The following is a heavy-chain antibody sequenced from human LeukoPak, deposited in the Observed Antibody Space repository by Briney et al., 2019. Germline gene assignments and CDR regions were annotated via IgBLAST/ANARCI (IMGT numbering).Heavy chain of an antibody. CDR1: GGTFSSTT. CDR3: ARGWLAETTVVTPYNY. Sequence: SVKVSCKASGGTFSSTTINWVRQAPGHGLEWMGGITPIFRTPNYAQKFQGRVTITAVESMSTAYMELSSLRSEDTAVYYCARGWLAETTVVTPYNYWGQGTLVTVSS. J-gene: IGHJ4*02. CDR2: ITPIFRTP. D-gene: IGHD2-21*02. V-gene: IGHV1-69*13.